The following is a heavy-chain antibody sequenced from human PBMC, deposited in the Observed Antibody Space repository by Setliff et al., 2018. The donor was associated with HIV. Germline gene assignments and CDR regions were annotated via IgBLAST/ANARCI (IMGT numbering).Heavy chain of an antibody. CDR1: GFTFSSYS. V-gene: IGHV3-48*01. CDR2: ITADSKII. Sequence: QAGGSLRLSCAASGFTFSSYSMNWVRQAPGKGLEWVAYITADSKIISYAESVKGRFTISRDNAKNSVYLQVNSLRVEDTAMYYCARGRQGGRYCSGGSCPGGYYYYMDVWGKGTTVTVSS. J-gene: IGHJ6*03. CDR3: ARGRQGGRYCSGGSCPGGYYYYMDV. D-gene: IGHD2-15*01.